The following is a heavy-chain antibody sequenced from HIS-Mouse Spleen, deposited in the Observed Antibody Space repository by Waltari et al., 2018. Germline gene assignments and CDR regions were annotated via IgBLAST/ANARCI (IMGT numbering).Heavy chain of an antibody. CDR1: GYTFTIYD. V-gene: IGHV1-8*01. Sequence: QVQLVQSGAEVKKPGASVKVSCQAYGYTFTIYDINGVRTATGQGLEWMGWMNPNSGNTGYAQKFQGRVTMTRNTSISTAYMELSSLRSEDTAVYYCARGVLRYQRAFDIWGQGTMVTVSS. CDR3: ARGVLRYQRAFDI. CDR2: MNPNSGNT. D-gene: IGHD4-17*01. J-gene: IGHJ3*02.